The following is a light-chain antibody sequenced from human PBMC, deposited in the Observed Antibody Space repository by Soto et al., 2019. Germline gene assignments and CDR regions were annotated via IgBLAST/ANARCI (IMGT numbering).Light chain of an antibody. CDR3: SSYTRSSTVV. CDR2: DVS. CDR1: SSDVGGYNY. J-gene: IGLJ3*02. V-gene: IGLV2-14*03. Sequence: QSALTQPASVSGSPGQSITISCTGTSSDVGGYNYVSWYQQHPGKAPKLMIYDVSHRPSGVSNRFSGSKSGNTASLTISGLQAEDEADYYCSSYTRSSTVVFGGGTKLTVL.